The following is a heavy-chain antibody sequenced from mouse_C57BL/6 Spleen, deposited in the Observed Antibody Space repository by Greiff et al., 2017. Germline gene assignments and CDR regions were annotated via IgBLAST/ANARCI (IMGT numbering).Heavy chain of an antibody. CDR2: IRNKANGYTT. V-gene: IGHV7-3*01. CDR3: ARYRGLLRYFDV. J-gene: IGHJ1*03. Sequence: EVQGVESGGGLVQPGGSLSLSCAASGFTFTGYYMSWVRQPPGKALEWLGFIRNKANGYTTEYSASVKGRFTISRDNSQSILYLQMHALRAEDSAAYYCARYRGLLRYFDVWGTGTTVTVSS. D-gene: IGHD2-3*01. CDR1: GFTFTGYY.